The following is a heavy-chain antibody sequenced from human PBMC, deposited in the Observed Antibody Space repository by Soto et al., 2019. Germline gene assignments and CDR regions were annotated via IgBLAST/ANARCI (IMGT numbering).Heavy chain of an antibody. J-gene: IGHJ6*02. V-gene: IGHV1-2*02. CDR3: ARGYYDFWSQSEDGMDV. Sequence: GASVKVSCKASGYTFTGYYMHWVRQAPGQGLEWMGWINPNSGGTNYAQKFQGRVTMTRDTSISTAYMELSRLRSDDTAVYYCARGYYDFWSQSEDGMDVWSQGTTVTVSS. CDR2: INPNSGGT. CDR1: GYTFTGYY. D-gene: IGHD3-3*01.